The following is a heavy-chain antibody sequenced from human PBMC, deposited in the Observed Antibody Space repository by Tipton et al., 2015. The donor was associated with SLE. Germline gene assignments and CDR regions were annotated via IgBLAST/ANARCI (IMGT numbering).Heavy chain of an antibody. Sequence: LRLSCNVSGVSISSSYWGWIRQPAGKGLEWIGRIYTSGATDDNPSLKGRVTMSVDMSKNQIFLKMTSVTAADSAVYFCARVWLNNAFDIWGQGTRVTVSS. J-gene: IGHJ3*02. CDR2: IYTSGAT. V-gene: IGHV4-4*07. CDR1: GVSISSSY. D-gene: IGHD2/OR15-2a*01. CDR3: ARVWLNNAFDI.